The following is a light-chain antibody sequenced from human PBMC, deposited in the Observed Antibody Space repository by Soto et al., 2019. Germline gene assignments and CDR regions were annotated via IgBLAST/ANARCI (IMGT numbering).Light chain of an antibody. Sequence: EIVVTQSPGTLSLSPGERATLSCRATQNVANNYLAWYQQKPDQAPRFLIYDASSRATGIPDRFSGSGSGTDFTLTISRLEPEDFAVYYGEQYGSTPLTFGGGTKVEIK. CDR1: QNVANNY. V-gene: IGKV3-20*01. CDR2: DAS. J-gene: IGKJ4*01. CDR3: EQYGSTPLT.